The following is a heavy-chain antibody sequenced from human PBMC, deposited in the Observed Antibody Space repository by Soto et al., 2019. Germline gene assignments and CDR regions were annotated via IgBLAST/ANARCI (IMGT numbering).Heavy chain of an antibody. J-gene: IGHJ6*02. CDR2: ISRSGSDI. D-gene: IGHD2-2*03. V-gene: IGHV3-11*01. CDR3: ATVGYCSSTSCQTRYYYYGMDV. Sequence: GGSLRLSCAASGFTFSDYSMNWVRQAPGKGLEWVSYISRSGSDIYYADSVKGRFTISRDNAKNSLFLQINSLRAEDTAVYYCATVGYCSSTSCQTRYYYYGMDVWGQGTTVTVS. CDR1: GFTFSDYS.